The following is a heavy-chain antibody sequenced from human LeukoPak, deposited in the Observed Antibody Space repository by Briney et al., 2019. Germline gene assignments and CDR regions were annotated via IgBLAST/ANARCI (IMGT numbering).Heavy chain of an antibody. CDR3: AALAVAGTGY. D-gene: IGHD6-19*01. V-gene: IGHV3-21*01. Sequence: PGGSLRLSCAASGFTFSSYSMNWVRQAPGKGLEWVSSISSSSSYIYYADSVKGRFTISRDSAKNSLYLQMNSLRAEDTAVYYCAALAVAGTGYWGQGTLVTVSS. CDR2: ISSSSSYI. J-gene: IGHJ4*02. CDR1: GFTFSSYS.